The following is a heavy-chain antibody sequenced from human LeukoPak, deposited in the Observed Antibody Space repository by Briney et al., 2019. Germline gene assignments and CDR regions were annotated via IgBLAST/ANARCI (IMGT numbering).Heavy chain of an antibody. CDR3: ATYSSLNRREFQY. CDR1: GFTFSSYS. Sequence: GGSLRLSCAASGFTFSSYSMNWVRRAPGKGLEWVSYISSSSNTIYYADSVKGRFTTSRDNAKNSLYLQMNSLRAEDTAVYYCATYSSLNRREFQYWGQGTLLTVSS. CDR2: ISSSSNTI. D-gene: IGHD3-22*01. J-gene: IGHJ1*01. V-gene: IGHV3-48*01.